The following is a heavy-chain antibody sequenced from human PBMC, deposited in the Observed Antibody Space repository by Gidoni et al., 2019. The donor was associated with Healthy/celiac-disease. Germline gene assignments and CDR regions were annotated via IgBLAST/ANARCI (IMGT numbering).Heavy chain of an antibody. V-gene: IGHV4-39*01. CDR2: IYYSGST. CDR3: ARHPADSSTYEPNWFDP. J-gene: IGHJ5*02. D-gene: IGHD6-13*01. CDR1: GGSIRSSSYY. Sequence: QLQLQASGPGLVKPSATLSLTCTVSGGSIRSSSYYWGWIRQPPGKGLEWIGSIYYSGSTYYNPSLKSRVTTSVDTSKNQFSLKLSSVTAADTAVYYCARHPADSSTYEPNWFDPWGQGTLVTVSS.